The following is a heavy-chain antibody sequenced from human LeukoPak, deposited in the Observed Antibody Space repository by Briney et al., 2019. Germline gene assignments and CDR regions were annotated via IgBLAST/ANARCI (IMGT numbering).Heavy chain of an antibody. Sequence: QPGGTLRVSCAASRFTFSSYGMSWVRQAPGKGLEWVSTIGGTGVRTYYADSVKGRFTISRDNSKNTLYLQINSLRAEDTAVYFCAKDRLGGPYFFHYWGQGTLVTVSS. CDR3: AKDRLGGPYFFHY. CDR2: IGGTGVRT. J-gene: IGHJ4*02. V-gene: IGHV3-23*01. CDR1: RFTFSSYG. D-gene: IGHD3-16*01.